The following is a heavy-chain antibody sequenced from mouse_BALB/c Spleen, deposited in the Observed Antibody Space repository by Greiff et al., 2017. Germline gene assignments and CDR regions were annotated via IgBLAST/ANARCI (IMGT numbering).Heavy chain of an antibody. CDR3: ARRSYGNYHYWYFDV. V-gene: IGHV2-2*02. J-gene: IGHJ1*01. D-gene: IGHD2-1*01. Sequence: QVQLQQSGPGLVQPSQSLSITCTVSGFSLTSYGVHWVRQSPGKGLEWLGVIWSGESTDYNAAFISRLSISKDNSKSQVFFKMNSLQANDTAIYYCARRSYGNYHYWYFDVWGAGTTVTVSS. CDR2: IWSGEST. CDR1: GFSLTSYG.